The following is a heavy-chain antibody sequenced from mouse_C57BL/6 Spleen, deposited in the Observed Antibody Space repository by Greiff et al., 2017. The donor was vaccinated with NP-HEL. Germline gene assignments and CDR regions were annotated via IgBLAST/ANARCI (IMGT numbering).Heavy chain of an antibody. CDR2: IDPSDSYT. J-gene: IGHJ1*03. CDR1: GYTFTSYW. D-gene: IGHD1-1*01. CDR3: ARGYYGSNWYFDV. Sequence: QVQLQQPGAELVMPGASVKLSCKASGYTFTSYWMHWVKQRPGQGLEWIGEIDPSDSYTNYNQKFKGKSTLTVDKSSSTAYMQLSSLTSEDSAVDYCARGYYGSNWYFDVWGTGTTVTVSS. V-gene: IGHV1-69*01.